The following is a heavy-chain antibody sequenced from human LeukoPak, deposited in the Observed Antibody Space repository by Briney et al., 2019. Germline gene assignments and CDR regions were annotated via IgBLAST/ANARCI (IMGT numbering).Heavy chain of an antibody. CDR1: GFTFSSYA. Sequence: GGSLRLSCAASGFTFSSYAMSWVRQAPGKGLEWVSAISGSGGSTYYADSVKGRFTISRDNSKNTLYLQMNSLRAEDTAVYYCAKLVARQQLANPKDYWGRGTLVTVSS. CDR2: ISGSGGST. J-gene: IGHJ4*02. D-gene: IGHD6-13*01. CDR3: AKLVARQQLANPKDY. V-gene: IGHV3-23*01.